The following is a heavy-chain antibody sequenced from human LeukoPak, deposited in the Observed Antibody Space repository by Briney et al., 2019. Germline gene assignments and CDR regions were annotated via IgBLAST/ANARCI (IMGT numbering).Heavy chain of an antibody. Sequence: PSETLSLTCSVSGGSISNYYWSWIRQPPVKGLEWIGYIYYSGSTNYNPSLKSRVTVSVDTSKNQFFLKLSSVTAADTAVYYCARDSHYCSSSSCYPTVVSGVFDIGGQGTMVTVSS. CDR1: GGSISNYY. CDR3: ARDSHYCSSSSCYPTVVSGVFDI. J-gene: IGHJ3*02. D-gene: IGHD2-2*01. V-gene: IGHV4-59*01. CDR2: IYYSGST.